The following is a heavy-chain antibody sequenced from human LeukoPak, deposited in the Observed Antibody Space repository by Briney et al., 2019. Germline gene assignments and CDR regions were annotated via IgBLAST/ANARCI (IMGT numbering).Heavy chain of an antibody. V-gene: IGHV3-48*04. CDR1: GFTFRSYS. CDR3: ARVTYYYDSSGYYYDYYYYYMDV. D-gene: IGHD3-22*01. CDR2: ISSSGSTI. Sequence: GGSLRLSCAASGFTFRSYSMNWVRQAPGKGLEWISYISSSGSTIYYADSVKGRFTISRDNAKNSLYLQMNSLRAEDTAVYYCARVTYYYDSSGYYYDYYYYYMDVWGKGTTVTVSS. J-gene: IGHJ6*03.